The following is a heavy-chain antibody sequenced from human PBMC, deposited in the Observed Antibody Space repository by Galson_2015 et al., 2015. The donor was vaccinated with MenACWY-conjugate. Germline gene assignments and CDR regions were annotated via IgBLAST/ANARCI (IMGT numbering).Heavy chain of an antibody. CDR1: GYTFTSYA. V-gene: IGHV1-3*01. D-gene: IGHD3-22*01. CDR2: INAGNDNT. J-gene: IGHJ4*02. CDR3: ARSDVPSSGYLHFDY. Sequence: SVKVSCKASGYTFTSYAIHWVRQAPGQRLEWLGWINAGNDNTKYSEKFQGRVTITRDTSATTVYMELSSLRSEDTAVYYCARSDVPSSGYLHFDYWGQGTLVTVSS.